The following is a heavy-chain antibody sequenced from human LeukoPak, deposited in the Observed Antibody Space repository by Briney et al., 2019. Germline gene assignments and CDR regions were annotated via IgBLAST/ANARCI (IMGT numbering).Heavy chain of an antibody. CDR1: GGSISSSSYY. CDR3: ARALGDFWSGYYSGPPHDAFDI. J-gene: IGHJ3*02. V-gene: IGHV4-39*01. Sequence: SETLSLTCTVSGGSISSSSYYWGWIRQPPGKGLEWIGSIYYSGSTYYNPSLKSRVTISVDTSKNQFSLKLSSVTAADTAVYYCARALGDFWSGYYSGPPHDAFDIWGQGTMVTVSS. CDR2: IYYSGST. D-gene: IGHD3-3*01.